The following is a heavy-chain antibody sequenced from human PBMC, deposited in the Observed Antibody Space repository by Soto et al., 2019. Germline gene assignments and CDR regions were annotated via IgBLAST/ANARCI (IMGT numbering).Heavy chain of an antibody. CDR3: ARSAGWYAVHS. J-gene: IGHJ4*02. Sequence: QVQLQESGPGLVKPSGTLSLTCAVSGDSVSSPYWWYWVRQPPGKGLEWIGEVFHTGTTSYNPSLRSRVTISMDKSNNQFSLDLSSVTAADTAVYYCARSAGWYAVHSWGPGTLVVVSS. V-gene: IGHV4-4*02. CDR2: VFHTGTT. CDR1: GDSVSSPYW. D-gene: IGHD6-19*01.